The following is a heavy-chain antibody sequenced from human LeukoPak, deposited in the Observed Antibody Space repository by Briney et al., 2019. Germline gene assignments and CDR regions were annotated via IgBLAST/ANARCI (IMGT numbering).Heavy chain of an antibody. D-gene: IGHD6-13*01. CDR1: GFAFSSNW. Sequence: GGSLRLSCAASGFAFSSNWMHWVRQAPGKGLVWVSHISTDAGTITYAAFVKGRFTISRDNAKNTLYLQMNSLRAEDTALYYCVRGQATAWGLDYWGQGTLVTVSS. J-gene: IGHJ4*02. V-gene: IGHV3-74*01. CDR2: ISTDAGTI. CDR3: VRGQATAWGLDY.